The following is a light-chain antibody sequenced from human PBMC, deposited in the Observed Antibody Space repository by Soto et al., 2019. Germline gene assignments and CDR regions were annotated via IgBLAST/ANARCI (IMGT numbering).Light chain of an antibody. J-gene: IGKJ5*01. Sequence: DIQMTQSPSTLSASVGDRVTITCRASQSISSWLAWYQQKPGKAPKLLIYDASSLESGVPSRFSGSGSGTDFTLTITSLQPEDFATYYCQQSDSAPFTFGQGTRLEI. V-gene: IGKV1-5*01. CDR1: QSISSW. CDR3: QQSDSAPFT. CDR2: DAS.